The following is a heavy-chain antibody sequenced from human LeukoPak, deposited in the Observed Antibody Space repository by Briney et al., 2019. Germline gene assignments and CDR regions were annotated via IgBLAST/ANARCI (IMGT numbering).Heavy chain of an antibody. CDR2: IKSKVDGETT. CDR1: GXIFTNAW. J-gene: IGHJ3*01. D-gene: IGHD3-16*01. Sequence: GKSLRLSCAGSGXIFTNAWVNWVRQAPGKGLEWVGSIKSKVDGETTDYAAPVKGKFIISRDDSRNTVYLQMSSLEPEDTAFYYCATGGYAFDVWGQGTMVTVSS. V-gene: IGHV3-15*01. CDR3: ATGGYAFDV.